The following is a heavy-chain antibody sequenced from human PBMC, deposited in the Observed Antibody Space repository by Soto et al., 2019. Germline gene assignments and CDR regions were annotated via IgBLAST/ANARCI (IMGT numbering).Heavy chain of an antibody. Sequence: QVQLVQSGAEVKKPGSSVKVSCKASGGTFSSYAISWVRQAPGQGLGWMGGIIPIFGTANYAQKFQGRVTITGDEYKSTAYMELSSLRSEDTAVYYSARDGGYCSGGSCYSRGGYFDYWGQGTLVTVSS. CDR3: ARDGGYCSGGSCYSRGGYFDY. D-gene: IGHD2-15*01. V-gene: IGHV1-69*01. J-gene: IGHJ4*02. CDR1: GGTFSSYA. CDR2: IIPIFGTA.